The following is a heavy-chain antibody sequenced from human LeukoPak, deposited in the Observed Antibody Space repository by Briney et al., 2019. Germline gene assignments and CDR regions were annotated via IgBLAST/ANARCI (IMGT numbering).Heavy chain of an antibody. V-gene: IGHV1-2*02. CDR1: GYTFTDYY. CDR2: INPKNGGT. J-gene: IGHJ4*02. Sequence: ASVKVSCKSSGYTFTDYYIHWVRQAPGQGLECMGWINPKNGGTNYAQKFQGRVTMTRDTSVSTAYMELSRLRSDDTAVYYCARDATMRPFAYWGQGTLVTVSS. D-gene: IGHD2-2*01. CDR3: ARDATMRPFAY.